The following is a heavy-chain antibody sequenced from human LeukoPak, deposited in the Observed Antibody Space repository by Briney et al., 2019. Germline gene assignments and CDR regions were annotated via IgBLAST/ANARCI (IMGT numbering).Heavy chain of an antibody. D-gene: IGHD3-10*02. CDR3: AELGITMIGGV. CDR2: ISSSGSTI. J-gene: IGHJ6*04. CDR1: GFTVSSYE. Sequence: GGSLRLSCAASGFTVSSYEMNWVRQGPGLGVEWVSYISSSGSTIYYADSVKGRFTISRDNATTSPYLQMNSLRAEDTAVYYCAELGITMIGGVWGKGTTVTITS. V-gene: IGHV3-48*03.